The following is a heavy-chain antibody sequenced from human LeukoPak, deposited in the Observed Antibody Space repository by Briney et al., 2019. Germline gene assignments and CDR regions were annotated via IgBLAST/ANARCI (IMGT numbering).Heavy chain of an antibody. V-gene: IGHV1-2*02. CDR2: INPNSGDT. D-gene: IGHD6-19*01. CDR1: GYTFTGYY. CDR3: ARDVYTSGWRYFDL. J-gene: IGHJ2*01. Sequence: ASVKVSCKASGYTFTGYYMHWVRQAPGQGLEWMGWINPNSGDTNYAQKFQGRVTLTRDASIGTAYMEVNRLTYDDTAIYYCARDVYTSGWRYFDLWGHGTLVTVSS.